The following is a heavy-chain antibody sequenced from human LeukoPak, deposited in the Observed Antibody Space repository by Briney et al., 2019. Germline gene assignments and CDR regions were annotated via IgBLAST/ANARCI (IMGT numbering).Heavy chain of an antibody. V-gene: IGHV1-69*13. D-gene: IGHD2-21*01. Sequence: SVKVSCKTSGVTFSNNSITWVRQAPGQGLEWLGGIIPILRSASYAQKFRGRLRLTSDESTTTAYMELSSLSSDDTAMYFCAIARTSIRFTDSIDIWSQGTLVTVSS. CDR2: IIPILRSA. CDR1: GVTFSNNS. CDR3: AIARTSIRFTDSIDI. J-gene: IGHJ3*02.